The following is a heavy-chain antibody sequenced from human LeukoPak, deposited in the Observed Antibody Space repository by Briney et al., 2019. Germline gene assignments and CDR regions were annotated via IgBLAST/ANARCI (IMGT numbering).Heavy chain of an antibody. CDR2: ISSGSSAI. V-gene: IGHV3-21*01. CDR1: GFTFTTYS. D-gene: IGHD2-8*01. CDR3: ARGPTNGQAFDY. Sequence: NPGGSLRLSCEASGFTFTTYSMTWVRQAPGKGLEWVSIISSGSSAIFSADALKGRFTISRDDAKNLLYLDMNSLRAEDTAVYYCARGPTNGQAFDYWGQGTLVSVSS. J-gene: IGHJ4*02.